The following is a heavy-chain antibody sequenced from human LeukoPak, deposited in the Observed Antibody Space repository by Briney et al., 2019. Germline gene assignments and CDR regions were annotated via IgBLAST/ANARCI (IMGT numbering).Heavy chain of an antibody. D-gene: IGHD5-24*01. V-gene: IGHV3-73*01. Sequence: PGGSLRLSCAASGFTFSGSAMHWVRQASGKGLEWVGRIRSKANSYATAYAASVKGRFTISRDDSKNTAYLQMNSLKTEDTAVYYCTRQQIGWDAFDIWGQGTMVTVSS. J-gene: IGHJ3*02. CDR3: TRQQIGWDAFDI. CDR2: IRSKANSYAT. CDR1: GFTFSGSA.